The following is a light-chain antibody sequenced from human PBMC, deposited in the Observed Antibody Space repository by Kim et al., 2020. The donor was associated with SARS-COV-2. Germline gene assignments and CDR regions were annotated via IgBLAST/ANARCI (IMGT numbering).Light chain of an antibody. CDR1: QSVSSY. J-gene: IGKJ2*03. CDR3: QQRSNWPPS. CDR2: DAS. Sequence: SLSPGERAALSCRASQSVSSYLAWYQQKPGQAPRLLIYDASNRATGIPARFSGSGSGTDFTLTISSLEPEDFAVYYCQQRSNWPPSFGQGTKLDI. V-gene: IGKV3-11*01.